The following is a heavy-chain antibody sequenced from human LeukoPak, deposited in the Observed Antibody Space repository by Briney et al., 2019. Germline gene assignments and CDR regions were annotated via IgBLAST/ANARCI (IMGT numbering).Heavy chain of an antibody. CDR2: ISVHNGNT. CDR1: GYTFTNYG. Sequence: ASVKVSCKASGYTFTNYGISWVRQAPGQGLEWLGWISVHNGNTNYAQKVQARVTMTTDTSASTAYMELRSLRSDDTAVYYCARNVSAPSDHAGYFDYWGQGTLVTVSS. CDR3: ARNVSAPSDHAGYFDY. D-gene: IGHD1-14*01. J-gene: IGHJ4*02. V-gene: IGHV1-18*01.